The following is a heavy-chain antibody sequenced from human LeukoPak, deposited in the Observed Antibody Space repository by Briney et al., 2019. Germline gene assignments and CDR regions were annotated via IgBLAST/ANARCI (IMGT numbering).Heavy chain of an antibody. V-gene: IGHV3-74*01. J-gene: IGHJ4*02. CDR1: GFTFSSYW. D-gene: IGHD6-19*01. Sequence: GGSLRLSCAASGFTFSSYWMHWVRHAPGKGLVWVSRINSDGSSTSYADSVKGRFTISRDNAKNTLYLQMNSLRAEDTAVYYCAKDQQWLVQYYFDYWGQGTLVTVSS. CDR2: INSDGSST. CDR3: AKDQQWLVQYYFDY.